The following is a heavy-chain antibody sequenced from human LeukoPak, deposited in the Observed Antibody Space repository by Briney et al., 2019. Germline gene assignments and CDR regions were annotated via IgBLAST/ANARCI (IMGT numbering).Heavy chain of an antibody. D-gene: IGHD6-19*01. CDR2: INHSGST. V-gene: IGHV4-34*01. J-gene: IGHJ4*02. CDR1: GGSFSGYY. CDR3: ARGQHRSTYSSGWYRSEYYFDY. Sequence: SETLSLTRAVYGGSFSGYYWSWIRQPPGKGLEWIGEINHSGSTNYNPSLKSRVTISVDTSKNQFSLKLSSVTAADTAVYYCARGQHRSTYSSGWYRSEYYFDYWGQGTLVTVSS.